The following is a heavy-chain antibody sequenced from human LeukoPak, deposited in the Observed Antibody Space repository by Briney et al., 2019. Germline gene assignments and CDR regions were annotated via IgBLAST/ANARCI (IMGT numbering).Heavy chain of an antibody. CDR3: ARDRQGHDAFDI. CDR2: ISSSGSTI. Sequence: GGSLRLSCAASGFAVSSNYMSWVRQAPGEGLEWVSYISSSGSTIYYADSVKGRFTISRDNAKNSLYLQMNSLRAEDTAVYYCARDRQGHDAFDIWGQGTMVTVSS. J-gene: IGHJ3*02. V-gene: IGHV3-11*01. CDR1: GFAVSSNY.